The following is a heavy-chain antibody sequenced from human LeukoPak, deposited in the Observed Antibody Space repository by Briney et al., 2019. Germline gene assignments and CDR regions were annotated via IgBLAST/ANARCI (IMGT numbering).Heavy chain of an antibody. J-gene: IGHJ3*02. CDR1: GFSFSSYG. D-gene: IGHD1-26*01. Sequence: GGSLRLSCAASGFSFSSYGMHWVRQAPGKGLEWVAFIRNDGSNKYYADSVKGRFTMSRDNSKNTVYLQMNSLRAEDTAVYYCVKIPQGDPEWEGRDAFDIWGQGTMVNVSS. V-gene: IGHV3-30*02. CDR2: IRNDGSNK. CDR3: VKIPQGDPEWEGRDAFDI.